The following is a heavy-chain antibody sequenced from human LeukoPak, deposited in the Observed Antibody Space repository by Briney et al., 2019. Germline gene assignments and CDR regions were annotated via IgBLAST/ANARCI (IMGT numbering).Heavy chain of an antibody. CDR1: GGSISYFY. D-gene: IGHD4-23*01. CDR3: ARGLRWNGDYYYYMDV. J-gene: IGHJ6*03. V-gene: IGHV4-4*07. CDR2: IYTSGST. Sequence: SETLSLTCTVSGGSISYFYWSWIRQPAGKGLEWIGRIYTSGSTNYNPSLKSRVTMSVDTSKNLFSLKLSSVTAADTAVYYCARGLRWNGDYYYYMDVWGKGTTVTISS.